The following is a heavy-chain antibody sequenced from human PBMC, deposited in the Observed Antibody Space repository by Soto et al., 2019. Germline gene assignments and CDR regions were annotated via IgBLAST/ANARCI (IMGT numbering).Heavy chain of an antibody. CDR1: GLSFNIYW. V-gene: IGHV3-74*01. CDR2: INSDGSHT. J-gene: IGHJ6*02. Sequence: DVQLVESGGGVVQPGGSLRLSCAASGLSFNIYWMHWVRQVPGKGLVWLARINSDGSHTIYVDSVKGRFTISRDNAKHTVFLQMDSLRDEDTGVYYCAGGMAGLDVWGQGTTVTVSS. CDR3: AGGMAGLDV.